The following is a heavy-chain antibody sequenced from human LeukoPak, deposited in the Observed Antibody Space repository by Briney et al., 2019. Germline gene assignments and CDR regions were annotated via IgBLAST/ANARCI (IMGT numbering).Heavy chain of an antibody. V-gene: IGHV3-7*01. D-gene: IGHD2-21*02. CDR1: VFTFSSYW. CDR2: IKQDGSEK. CDR3: ARDPTWYSEGH. J-gene: IGHJ4*02. Sequence: PGGSLRLSCAAPVFTFSSYWMSWVRQAPGKGLEWVANIKQDGSEKYYVDSVKGRFTISRDNAKNSLYLQMNSLRAEDTAVYYCARDPTWYSEGHWGQGTLVTVSS.